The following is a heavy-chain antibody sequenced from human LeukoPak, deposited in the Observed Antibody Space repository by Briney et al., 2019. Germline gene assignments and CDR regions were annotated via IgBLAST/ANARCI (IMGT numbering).Heavy chain of an antibody. Sequence: ASVKVSCKASGYTFTGYYMHWVRQAPGQGLEWMGWINPNSGGTNYAQKFQGRVTMTRDTSISTAYMELSRLRSDDTAVYYRARRSSGWRDFDYWGQGTLVTVSS. CDR2: INPNSGGT. J-gene: IGHJ4*02. CDR1: GYTFTGYY. V-gene: IGHV1-2*02. D-gene: IGHD6-19*01. CDR3: ARRSSGWRDFDY.